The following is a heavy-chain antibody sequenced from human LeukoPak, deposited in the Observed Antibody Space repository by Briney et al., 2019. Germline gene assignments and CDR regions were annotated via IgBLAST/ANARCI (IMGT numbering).Heavy chain of an antibody. V-gene: IGHV3-43*02. CDR2: ISGDGGST. Sequence: GGSLRLSCAASGFTFSSYAMSWVRQAPGKGLEWVSLISGDGGSTYYADSVKGRFTISRDNSKNSLYLQMNSLRTEDTALYYCAKDNTAMVMLHYWGQGTLVTVSS. CDR3: AKDNTAMVMLHY. CDR1: GFTFSSYA. J-gene: IGHJ4*02. D-gene: IGHD5-18*01.